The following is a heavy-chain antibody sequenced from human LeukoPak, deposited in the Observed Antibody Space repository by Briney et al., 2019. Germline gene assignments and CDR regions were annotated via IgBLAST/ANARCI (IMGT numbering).Heavy chain of an antibody. CDR1: GYSISSGYY. Sequence: PSETLSLTCTVSGYSISSGYYWGWIRQPPGKGLEWIGSIYHSGSTYYNPSLKSRVTISVDTSKNQFSLKLSSVTAADTAVYYCARVSIAAAGRWFDPWGQGTLVTVSS. J-gene: IGHJ5*02. CDR3: ARVSIAAAGRWFDP. D-gene: IGHD6-13*01. V-gene: IGHV4-38-2*02. CDR2: IYHSGST.